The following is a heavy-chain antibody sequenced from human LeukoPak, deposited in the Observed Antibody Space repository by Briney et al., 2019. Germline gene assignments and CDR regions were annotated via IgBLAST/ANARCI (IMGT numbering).Heavy chain of an antibody. V-gene: IGHV3-23*01. J-gene: IGHJ4*02. CDR3: APPPYDYVWGNYR. Sequence: GGSLRLSCAASGFAFSSYAMSWVRQAPGKGLEWVSSISNSGGSTYYTDSVKGRFTISRDNSKNTLYLQMNSLRAEDTAVYYCAPPPYDYVWGNYRWGQGILVIVSS. D-gene: IGHD3-16*02. CDR1: GFAFSSYA. CDR2: ISNSGGST.